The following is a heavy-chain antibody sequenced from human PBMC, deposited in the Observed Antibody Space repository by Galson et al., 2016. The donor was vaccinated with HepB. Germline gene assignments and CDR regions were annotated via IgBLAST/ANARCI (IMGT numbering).Heavy chain of an antibody. D-gene: IGHD3-10*01. V-gene: IGHV3-48*01. J-gene: IGHJ6*02. CDR2: ISASSGTI. CDR1: GFRFSDYN. Sequence: SLRLSCAASGFRFSDYNMNWDRQAPGRGLEWVAYISASSGTIYYADSVKGRFTISRDNANNSLSLQMNSLRAEDTAFYYRARPYTYYFGSGSYFDVLHYGMDVWGQGTTVTVSS. CDR3: ARPYTYYFGSGSYFDVLHYGMDV.